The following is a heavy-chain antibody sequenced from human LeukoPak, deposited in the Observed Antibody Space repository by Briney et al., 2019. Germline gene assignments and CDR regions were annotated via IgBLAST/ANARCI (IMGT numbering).Heavy chain of an antibody. V-gene: IGHV3-7*03. J-gene: IGHJ4*02. CDR1: GFIFNTFW. D-gene: IGHD5-12*01. CDR3: ARDGGGYDFPQSGESDY. Sequence: PGGSLRLSCAASGFIFNTFWMNWVRLTPGKGLEWVAKINQDGSDMYYVDSVKGRFFVSRDNARNLVYLQMNSLRVDDTAVYCCARDGGGYDFPQSGESDYWGQGTLVTVSS. CDR2: INQDGSDM.